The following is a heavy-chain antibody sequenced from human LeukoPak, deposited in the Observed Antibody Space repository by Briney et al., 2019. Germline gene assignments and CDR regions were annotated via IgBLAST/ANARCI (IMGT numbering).Heavy chain of an antibody. D-gene: IGHD5-24*01. CDR1: GYTFTGYY. CDR3: ARERRSLYYYYMAV. V-gene: IGHV1-2*02. Sequence: GASVKVSCKASGYTFTGYYMHWVRQAPGQGLEWMGWINPNSGGTNYAQKFQGRVTMTRDTSISTAYMELSRLITAATAAYYCARERRSLYYYYMAVWGKGSTATVPS. CDR2: INPNSGGT. J-gene: IGHJ6*03.